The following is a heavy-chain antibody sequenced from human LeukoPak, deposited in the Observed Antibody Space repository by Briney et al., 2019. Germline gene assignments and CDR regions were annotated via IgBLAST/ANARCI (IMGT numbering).Heavy chain of an antibody. J-gene: IGHJ4*02. CDR2: ISGSGGST. CDR1: GFTFSSYS. D-gene: IGHD4-17*01. CDR3: AKDHGDYGDYSPADY. V-gene: IGHV3-23*01. Sequence: GGSLRLSCAASGFTFSSYSMNWVRQAPGKGLEWVSAISGSGGSTYYADSVKGRFTISRDNSKNTLYLQMNSLRAEDTAVYYCAKDHGDYGDYSPADYWGQGTLVTVSS.